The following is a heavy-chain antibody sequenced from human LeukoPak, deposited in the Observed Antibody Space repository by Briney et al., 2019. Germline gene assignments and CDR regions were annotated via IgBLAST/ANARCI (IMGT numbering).Heavy chain of an antibody. Sequence: SETLSLSCIVSGGSISSCYWSWIRQPPGKGLEWIGYIYYSGSTNYNPSLKSRVTISVDPSKNQFSLKLSSVTAADTAVYYCARSPSYYDILTGYYPAYYGMDVWGQGTTVTVSS. CDR3: ARSPSYYDILTGYYPAYYGMDV. D-gene: IGHD3-9*01. V-gene: IGHV4-59*01. J-gene: IGHJ6*02. CDR1: GGSISSCY. CDR2: IYYSGST.